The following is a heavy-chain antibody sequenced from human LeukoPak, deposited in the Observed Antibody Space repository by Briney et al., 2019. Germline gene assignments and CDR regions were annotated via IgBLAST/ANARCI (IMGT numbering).Heavy chain of an antibody. D-gene: IGHD5/OR15-5a*01. CDR2: IYYSGST. J-gene: IGHJ6*03. Sequence: PSETLSLTCTVSGGSISSYYWSWIRQPPGKGLEWIGYIYYSGSTNYNPSLKSRVTISVDTSKNQFSLKLSSVTAADTAVYYCARDRRSLRFNYYYYYMDVWGKGTTVTVSS. CDR3: ARDRRSLRFNYYYYYMDV. V-gene: IGHV4-59*12. CDR1: GGSISSYY.